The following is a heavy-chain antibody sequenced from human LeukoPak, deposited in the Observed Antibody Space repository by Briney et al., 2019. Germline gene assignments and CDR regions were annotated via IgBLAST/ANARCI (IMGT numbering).Heavy chain of an antibody. Sequence: GASVKVSCKASGYTFTSYGISWVRQAPGQGLEWMGWISPYNGNTNYAQKLQGRVTMTTDTSTSTAYMELRSLRSDDTAVYYCARDTHRSSGYFLTAQNLFDYWGQGTLVTVSS. CDR3: ARDTHRSSGYFLTAQNLFDY. CDR2: ISPYNGNT. J-gene: IGHJ4*02. D-gene: IGHD3-22*01. CDR1: GYTFTSYG. V-gene: IGHV1-18*01.